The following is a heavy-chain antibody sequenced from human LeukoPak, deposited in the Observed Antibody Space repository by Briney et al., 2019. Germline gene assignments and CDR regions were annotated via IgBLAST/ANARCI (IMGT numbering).Heavy chain of an antibody. D-gene: IGHD3-22*01. Sequence: SDTLSLTCSLYGGSFSGYYWSWIRQPPGKGRGWSGEINHSGRTNYNPSLKNRDTISVDTTKNHLSLKLSSVPSADPSVYVWARGNFGRYYYDSSGYLGFDYWGQGTLVTVSS. V-gene: IGHV4-34*01. CDR2: INHSGRT. CDR1: GGSFSGYY. J-gene: IGHJ4*02. CDR3: ARGNFGRYYYDSSGYLGFDY.